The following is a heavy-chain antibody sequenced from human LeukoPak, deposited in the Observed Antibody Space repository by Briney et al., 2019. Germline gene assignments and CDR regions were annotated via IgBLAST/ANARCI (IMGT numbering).Heavy chain of an antibody. J-gene: IGHJ3*02. CDR1: GGSISSSSYY. Sequence: TSETLSLTCSVSGGSISSSSYYWGWIRQPPGKGLEWIGSVYYSGNTYFNPSLKSRVTISVDTSKNQFSLKLSSVTAADTALYYCARSTVSVITRGASDIWGQGTMVIVSS. CDR2: VYYSGNT. V-gene: IGHV4-39*07. CDR3: ARSTVSVITRGASDI. D-gene: IGHD3-22*01.